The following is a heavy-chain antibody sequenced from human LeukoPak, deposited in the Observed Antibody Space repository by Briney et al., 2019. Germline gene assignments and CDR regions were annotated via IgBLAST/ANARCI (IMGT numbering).Heavy chain of an antibody. V-gene: IGHV4-39*07. CDR1: GGSISSSTYY. J-gene: IGHJ6*02. CDR3: ARGPTTVIKDV. Sequence: ETLSLTCTVSGGSISSSTYYWGWIRQPPGKGLEWIGSFYYSESTYYNPSLRSRVIISVDTSKNQFSLKLSSVTAADTAVYYCARGPTTVIKDVWGQGTTVTVSS. D-gene: IGHD4-17*01. CDR2: FYYSEST.